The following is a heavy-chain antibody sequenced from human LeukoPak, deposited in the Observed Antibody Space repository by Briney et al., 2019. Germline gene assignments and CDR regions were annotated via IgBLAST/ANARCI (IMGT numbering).Heavy chain of an antibody. CDR2: ISGNGGST. J-gene: IGHJ3*02. D-gene: IGHD4-17*01. Sequence: GGSLRLSCAASGFTFSNYAIHWVRQAPGKGLEYVSAISGNGGSTYYANSVKGRFTISRDNSKNTLFLQMGSLRAEDMAVYYCARVGDIDAFDIWGQGTMVTVSS. CDR1: GFTFSNYA. CDR3: ARVGDIDAFDI. V-gene: IGHV3-64*01.